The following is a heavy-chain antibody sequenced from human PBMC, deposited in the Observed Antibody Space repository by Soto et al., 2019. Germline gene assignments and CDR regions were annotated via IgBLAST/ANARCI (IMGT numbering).Heavy chain of an antibody. J-gene: IGHJ6*02. V-gene: IGHV3-30-3*01. CDR1: GFTFSSYA. CDR2: ISYDGNKQ. Sequence: PGGSLRLSCAASGFTFSSYAMHWVRQAPGKGLDWVAVISYDGNKQYFADSVNGRFTISRDDLKNTVFLQMHGLTADDTALYYCGREAYDILPGQSKHYGMDVWGQGTTVTVSS. CDR3: GREAYDILPGQSKHYGMDV. D-gene: IGHD3-9*01.